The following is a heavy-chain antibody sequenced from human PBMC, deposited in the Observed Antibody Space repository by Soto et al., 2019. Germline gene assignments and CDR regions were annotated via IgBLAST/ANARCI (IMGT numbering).Heavy chain of an antibody. V-gene: IGHV1-46*01. CDR3: ARVRGGGSEYFFHY. J-gene: IGHJ4*02. CDR2: INPSGGTT. Sequence: ASVKVSCKASGYTFTRYNVHWVRQAPGQSLEWMAIINPSGGTTYYVQKFEGRVTLTTDTSTSTVYMELSSLRSDDTAVYYCARVRGGGSEYFFHYWDQGSLGTVAS. D-gene: IGHD2-15*01. CDR1: GYTFTRYN.